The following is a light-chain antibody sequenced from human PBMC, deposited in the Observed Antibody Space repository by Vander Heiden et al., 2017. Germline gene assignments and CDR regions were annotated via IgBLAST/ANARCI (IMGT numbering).Light chain of an antibody. CDR2: AAS. V-gene: IGKV1-39*01. J-gene: IGKJ2*01. CDR1: QSVSSY. CDR3: RQGFSAPYT. Sequence: DSEMTQSPSSLSASDGYGRTNNCRASQSVSSYLNWYQQKAGKAPKLLIYAASNLRSGVPSRFSGSGSGTDFTLTISSVQPEDFATYFCRQGFSAPYTFGQGTKLEIK.